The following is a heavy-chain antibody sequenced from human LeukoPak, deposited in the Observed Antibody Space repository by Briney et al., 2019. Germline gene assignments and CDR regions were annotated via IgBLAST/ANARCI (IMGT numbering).Heavy chain of an antibody. Sequence: VASVKVSCKASGGTFSSYAISWVRQAPGQGLEWMGGIIPIFGTSNYAQRFQGRVTITADKSTSTAYMELSSLRSEATAVYYCARTFPIAVAGKGSGKNWFDPWGQGTLVTVSS. CDR2: IIPIFGTS. CDR1: GGTFSSYA. CDR3: ARTFPIAVAGKGSGKNWFDP. J-gene: IGHJ5*02. V-gene: IGHV1-69*06. D-gene: IGHD6-19*01.